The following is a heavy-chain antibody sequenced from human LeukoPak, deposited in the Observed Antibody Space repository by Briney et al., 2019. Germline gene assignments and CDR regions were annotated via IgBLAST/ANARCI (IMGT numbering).Heavy chain of an antibody. Sequence: GRSLRLSCAASGFTFSSYAMHWVRQAPGKGLEWVAVISYDGSNKYYADSVKGRFTISRDNSKNTLYLQMNSLRAEDTAVYYCARVGDYDILTGYWSAFDIWGQGTMVTVSS. CDR1: GFTFSSYA. CDR3: ARVGDYDILTGYWSAFDI. V-gene: IGHV3-30-3*01. J-gene: IGHJ3*02. CDR2: ISYDGSNK. D-gene: IGHD3-9*01.